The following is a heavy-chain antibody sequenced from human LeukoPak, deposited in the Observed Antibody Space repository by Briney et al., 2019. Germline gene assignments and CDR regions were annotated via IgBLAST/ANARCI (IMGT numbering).Heavy chain of an antibody. CDR2: IYYSGST. CDR3: AREFPQPYCSGGSCPYYYYYMDV. J-gene: IGHJ6*03. CDR1: GGSISSYY. V-gene: IGHV4-59*01. D-gene: IGHD2-15*01. Sequence: SETLSLTCTVSGGSISSYYWSWIRQPPGKGLEWIGYIYYSGSTNYNPSLKSRVTISVDTSKNQFSLKLSSVTAADTAVYYCAREFPQPYCSGGSCPYYYYYMDVWGKGTTVTISS.